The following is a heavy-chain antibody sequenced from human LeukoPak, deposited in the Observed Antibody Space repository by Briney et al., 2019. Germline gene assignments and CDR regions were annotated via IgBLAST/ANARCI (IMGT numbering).Heavy chain of an antibody. D-gene: IGHD5-24*01. CDR1: GFTFSSYS. CDR3: ARAPGMATTGNFDY. J-gene: IGHJ4*02. V-gene: IGHV3-21*01. Sequence: GGSLRLSCAASGFTFSSYSMNWVRQAPGKGLEWVSSISSSSSYIYYADSVKGRFTISRDNAKNSLYLQMNTLRAEDTAVYYCARAPGMATTGNFDYWGQGTLVTVSS. CDR2: ISSSSSYI.